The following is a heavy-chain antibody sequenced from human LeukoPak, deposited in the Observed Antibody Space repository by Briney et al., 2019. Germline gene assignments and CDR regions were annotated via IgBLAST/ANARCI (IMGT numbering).Heavy chain of an antibody. D-gene: IGHD2-2*01. Sequence: GESLKISCQGSGYSFTTYWIGWVRQVPGKGLEWMGIIYPGDSDTRYSPSFQGQVTISADKSISTAYLQWSSLKASDTAMYYCASKRGSCSSNSCSPYYFDYWGQGTLVSVSS. CDR2: IYPGDSDT. CDR3: ASKRGSCSSNSCSPYYFDY. V-gene: IGHV5-51*01. J-gene: IGHJ4*02. CDR1: GYSFTTYW.